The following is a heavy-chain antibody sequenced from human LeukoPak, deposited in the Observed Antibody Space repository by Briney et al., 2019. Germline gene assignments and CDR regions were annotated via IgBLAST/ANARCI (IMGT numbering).Heavy chain of an antibody. D-gene: IGHD2-2*01. J-gene: IGHJ6*03. CDR1: GGTFSSYA. CDR2: IIPIFGTA. Sequence: GASVKVSCKASGGTFSSYAISWVRQAPGQGLEWMGGIIPIFGTANYAQKFQGRVTITTDESTSTAYMELSSLRSEDTAVYYCARHYCSSTSCYTKDYYYMGVWGKGTTVTVSS. V-gene: IGHV1-69*05. CDR3: ARHYCSSTSCYTKDYYYMGV.